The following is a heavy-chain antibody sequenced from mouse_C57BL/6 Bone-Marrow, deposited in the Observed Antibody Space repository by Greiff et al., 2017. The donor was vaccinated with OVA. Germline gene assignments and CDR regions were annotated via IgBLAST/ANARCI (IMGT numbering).Heavy chain of an antibody. CDR3: ATYYGQRGFAY. D-gene: IGHD1-1*02. CDR2: IDPATGNT. CDR1: GFNIKNTY. J-gene: IGHJ3*01. Sequence: EVQGVESVAELVRPGASVKLSCTASGFNIKNTYMHWVKQRPEQGLEWIGRIDPATGNTKYAPKFQGKATITADTASNTAYLQLSSLTSEDTAIYYGATYYGQRGFAYWGQGTLVTVSA. V-gene: IGHV14-3*01.